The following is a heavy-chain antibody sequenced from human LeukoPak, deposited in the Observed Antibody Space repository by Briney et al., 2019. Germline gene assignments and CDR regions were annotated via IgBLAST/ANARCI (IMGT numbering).Heavy chain of an antibody. J-gene: IGHJ4*02. CDR2: INPSGGST. Sequence: APVKVPCKASGYTFTSYYMHWVRQAPGQGLEWMGIINPSGGSTSYAQKFQGRVTMTRDTSTSTVYMELSSLRSEDTAVYYCARSLTTVVPVEVGRYYFDYWGQGTLVTVSS. V-gene: IGHV1-46*01. CDR3: ARSLTTVVPVEVGRYYFDY. CDR1: GYTFTSYY. D-gene: IGHD4-23*01.